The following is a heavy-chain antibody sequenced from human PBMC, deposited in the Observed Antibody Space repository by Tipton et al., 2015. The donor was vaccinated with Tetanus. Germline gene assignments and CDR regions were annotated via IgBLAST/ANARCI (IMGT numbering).Heavy chain of an antibody. CDR1: SGPMNNFY. CDR3: ARDWEGGYGMDV. Sequence: TLSLTCTVSSGPMNNFYWTWIRQPPGKGLEWIGHVYFSGTTSYNPSLKSRVTMSLGTSKNLFSLRLTAVTAADTAVYYCARDWEGGYGMDVWGQGTTVTVSS. D-gene: IGHD1-26*01. CDR2: VYFSGTT. J-gene: IGHJ6*02. V-gene: IGHV4-59*01.